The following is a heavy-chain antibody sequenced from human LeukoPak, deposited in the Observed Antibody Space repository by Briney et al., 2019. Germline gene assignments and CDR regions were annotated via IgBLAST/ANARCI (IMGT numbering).Heavy chain of an antibody. CDR1: GYTFTGYY. D-gene: IGHD2-2*01. CDR3: ATHCSSTSCYSHYYGMDV. V-gene: IGHV1-8*02. CDR2: MNPNSGNT. Sequence: WASVKVSCKASGYTFTGYYMHWVRQATGQGLEWMGWMNPNSGNTGYAQKFQGRVTMTRNTSISTAYMELSSLRSEDTAVYYCATHCSSTSCYSHYYGMDVWGQGTTVTVSS. J-gene: IGHJ6*02.